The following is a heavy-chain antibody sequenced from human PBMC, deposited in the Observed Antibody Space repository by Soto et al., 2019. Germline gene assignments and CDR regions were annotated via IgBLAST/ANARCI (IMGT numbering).Heavy chain of an antibody. D-gene: IGHD3-9*01. Sequence: SVKVSCKASGGTFSSYAISWVRQAPGQGLEWMGGIIPIFGTANYAQKFQGRVTITADKSTSTAYMELSSLRSEDTAVYYCAKGNDILTGPDQPWGQGTLVTVSS. CDR2: IIPIFGTA. V-gene: IGHV1-69*06. CDR3: AKGNDILTGPDQP. CDR1: GGTFSSYA. J-gene: IGHJ5*02.